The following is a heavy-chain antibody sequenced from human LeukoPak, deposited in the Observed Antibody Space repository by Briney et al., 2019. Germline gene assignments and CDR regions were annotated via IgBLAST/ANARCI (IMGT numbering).Heavy chain of an antibody. D-gene: IGHD3-16*02. V-gene: IGHV3-7*01. Sequence: PGGSLRLSCAASGFTFSSYWMSWVRQAPGKGLEWVANIKQDGSEKYYVDSVKGRFTISRYNAKNSLYLQMNSLRAEDTAVYYCARGPGDYVWGSYRYIPLNFFDYWGQGTLVTVSS. J-gene: IGHJ4*02. CDR3: ARGPGDYVWGSYRYIPLNFFDY. CDR1: GFTFSSYW. CDR2: IKQDGSEK.